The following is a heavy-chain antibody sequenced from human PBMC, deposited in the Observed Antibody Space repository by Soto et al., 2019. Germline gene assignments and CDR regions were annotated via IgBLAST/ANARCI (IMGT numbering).Heavy chain of an antibody. CDR2: TYYRSKLYN. CDR3: EGDYCDYGWSAFDI. V-gene: IGHV6-1*01. J-gene: IGHJ3*02. Sequence: QTLSLTCSISGDSVSGHSAAWNWIRQSPSRGLEWLGRTYYRSKLYNDYAVSFKSRITINPDTSKNQFSLQLNSVTPEDTAVYYCEGDYCDYGWSAFDIWGQGTMVTVS. CDR1: GDSVSGHSAA. D-gene: IGHD4-17*01.